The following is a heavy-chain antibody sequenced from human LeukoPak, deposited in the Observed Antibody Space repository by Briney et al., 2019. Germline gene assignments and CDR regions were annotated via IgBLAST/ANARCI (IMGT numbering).Heavy chain of an antibody. V-gene: IGHV1-58*01. D-gene: IGHD4-17*01. J-gene: IGHJ4*02. CDR1: GFTFTSSA. CDR3: AEVRAYGDYGWGFDY. Sequence: GTSVKVSCKASGFTFTSSALQWVRQARGQRLDWIGWIVVGSGNTNYAQNLQERVTITRDMSTSTEYMELSSLRSEDTAVYYCAEVRAYGDYGWGFDYWGQGTLVTVSS. CDR2: IVVGSGNT.